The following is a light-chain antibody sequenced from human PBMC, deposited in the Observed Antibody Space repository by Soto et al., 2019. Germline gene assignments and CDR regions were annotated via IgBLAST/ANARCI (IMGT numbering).Light chain of an antibody. V-gene: IGKV3-15*01. CDR1: ESVSIN. CDR2: GAS. J-gene: IGKJ1*01. CDR3: QQYNDRRT. Sequence: VLTQSPATLSVSPGERATLSCRASESVSINLAWFQQKPGQAPRLLIYGASTRATGVPLRFSGSGSGTEFTLTISSLQSEDLAVYFCQQYNDRRTFGQGTKVQI.